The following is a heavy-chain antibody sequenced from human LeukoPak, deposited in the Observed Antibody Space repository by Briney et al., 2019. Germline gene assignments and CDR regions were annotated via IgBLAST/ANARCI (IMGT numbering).Heavy chain of an antibody. D-gene: IGHD3-22*01. J-gene: IGHJ3*02. Sequence: PGGSLRLSCAASGFTFNSFGMHWVRQAPGKGREWVAVISYDGSNKYFADSVKGRFTISRDNSKNTLYLHMNSLRAEDTAVYYCAKDYDSSGWAAFDIWGQGTMVTVSS. CDR3: AKDYDSSGWAAFDI. CDR2: ISYDGSNK. CDR1: GFTFNSFG. V-gene: IGHV3-30*18.